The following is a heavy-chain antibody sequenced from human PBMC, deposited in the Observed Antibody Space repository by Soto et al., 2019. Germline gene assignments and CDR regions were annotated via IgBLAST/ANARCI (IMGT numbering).Heavy chain of an antibody. CDR2: INPKSGGT. V-gene: IGHV1-2*04. Sequence: GASVKVSCKASGYTFTGYYMHWVRQAPGQGLEWMGWINPKSGGTKYAQKFQGWVTMTRDTSISTAYMELSRLRSDDTAVYYCARGPDIVVVVAATHFDYWGQGTLVTVSS. D-gene: IGHD2-15*01. CDR3: ARGPDIVVVVAATHFDY. J-gene: IGHJ4*02. CDR1: GYTFTGYY.